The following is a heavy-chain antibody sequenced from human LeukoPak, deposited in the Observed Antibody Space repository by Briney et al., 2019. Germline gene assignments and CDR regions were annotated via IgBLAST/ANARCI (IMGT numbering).Heavy chain of an antibody. CDR2: IYYSGST. CDR3: ARSRTKSIAVAGTHWFDP. J-gene: IGHJ5*02. CDR1: GGSISSYY. V-gene: IGHV4-59*08. Sequence: PSETLSLTCTVSGGSISSYYWSWIRQPPGKGLEWIGYIYYSGSTNYNPSLKSRVTISVDTSKNQFSLKLSSVTAADTAVYYCARSRTKSIAVAGTHWFDPWGQGTLVTASS. D-gene: IGHD6-19*01.